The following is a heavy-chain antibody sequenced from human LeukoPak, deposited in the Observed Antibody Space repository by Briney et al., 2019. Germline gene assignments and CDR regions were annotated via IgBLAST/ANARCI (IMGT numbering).Heavy chain of an antibody. CDR2: IYWDDDK. D-gene: IGHD6-13*01. Sequence: SGPTLLQPTPTLTLTFTFSGFSLGTSGGGGGWIRQPPGKAVEWLALIYWDDDKRYSPSLKSRLTITKDTSKNQVVLTMTNMDPVDTATYYCAHRHSSSWYDHGNWFDPWGQGTLVTVS. J-gene: IGHJ5*02. CDR1: GFSLGTSGGG. V-gene: IGHV2-5*02. CDR3: AHRHSSSWYDHGNWFDP.